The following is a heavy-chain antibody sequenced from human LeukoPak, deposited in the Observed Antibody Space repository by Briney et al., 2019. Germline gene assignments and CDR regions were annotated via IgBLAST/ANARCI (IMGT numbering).Heavy chain of an antibody. CDR1: GFTFSSYA. CDR3: ARDLAERRNS. Sequence: GGSLRLSCAASGFTFSSYAMSWVRQAPGKGLEWVSYISSSGSTIYYADSVKGRFTISRDNARNSLFLQMSSLRAEDTAVYFCARDLAERRNSWGQGTLVTVSS. J-gene: IGHJ4*02. CDR2: ISSSGSTI. D-gene: IGHD1-1*01. V-gene: IGHV3-48*04.